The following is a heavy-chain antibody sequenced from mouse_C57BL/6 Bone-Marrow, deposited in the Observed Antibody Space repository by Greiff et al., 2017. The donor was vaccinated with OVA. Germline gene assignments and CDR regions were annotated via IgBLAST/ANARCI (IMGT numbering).Heavy chain of an antibody. Sequence: VQLVESDAELVKPGASVKISCKVSGYTFTDHTIHWMKQRPEQGLEWIGYIYPRDGSTKYNEKFKGKATLTADKSSSTAYMQLNSLTSEDSAVYVCARGRDGSIYFDYWGQGTTLTVSS. D-gene: IGHD2-3*01. CDR2: IYPRDGST. CDR1: GYTFTDHT. V-gene: IGHV1-78*01. CDR3: ARGRDGSIYFDY. J-gene: IGHJ2*01.